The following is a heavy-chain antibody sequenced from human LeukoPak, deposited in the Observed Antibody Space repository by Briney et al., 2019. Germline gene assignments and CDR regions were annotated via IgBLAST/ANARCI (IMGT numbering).Heavy chain of an antibody. V-gene: IGHV3-21*01. CDR2: ISSSSSYI. CDR3: ASLVAAPSGY. CDR1: GFTFSSYS. D-gene: IGHD2-15*01. J-gene: IGHJ4*02. Sequence: TGGSLRLSCAASGFTFSSYSMNWVRQAPGKGLEWVSSISSSSSYIYYADSVKGRFTISRDNAKNSLYLQMNSLRAEDAAVYYCASLVAAPSGYWGQGTLVTVSS.